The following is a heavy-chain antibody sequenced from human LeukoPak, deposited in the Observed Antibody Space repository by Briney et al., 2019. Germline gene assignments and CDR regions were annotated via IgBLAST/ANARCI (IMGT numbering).Heavy chain of an antibody. CDR3: ARLPPIFGVVIAFDY. CDR1: GYTFTSYW. J-gene: IGHJ4*02. V-gene: IGHV5-51*01. CDR2: IYPGDSDT. Sequence: GESLKISCKGSGYTFTSYWIAWVRQLPGKGLEWMGVIYPGDSDTRYSPSFQGQVTISADKSISTAYLQWSSLKASDTAMYYCARLPPIFGVVIAFDYWGQGTLVTVSS. D-gene: IGHD3-3*01.